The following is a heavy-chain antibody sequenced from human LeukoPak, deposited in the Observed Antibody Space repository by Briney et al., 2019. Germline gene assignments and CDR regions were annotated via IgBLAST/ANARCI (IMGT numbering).Heavy chain of an antibody. V-gene: IGHV1-69*13. Sequence: ASVKVSCKASGVTFSSYAISWVRQAPGQGLEWMGGIIPIFGNANYAETFQGRVTITADESTSTAYMELSSLRSEDTAVYYCASRSYIHDAFDIWGQGTMVTVSS. CDR3: ASRSYIHDAFDI. CDR1: GVTFSSYA. J-gene: IGHJ3*02. CDR2: IIPIFGNA.